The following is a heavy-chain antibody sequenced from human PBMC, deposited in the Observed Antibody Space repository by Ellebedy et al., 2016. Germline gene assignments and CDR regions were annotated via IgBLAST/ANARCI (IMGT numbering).Heavy chain of an antibody. V-gene: IGHV3-48*02. D-gene: IGHD6-19*01. J-gene: IGHJ4*02. CDR3: ARDEAVSGWYSTLFDY. Sequence: GGSLRLSXAASGFTFSSYSMNWVRQAPGKGLEWVSYISSSSSTIYYADSVKGRFTISRDNAKNSLYLQMNSLRDEDTAVYYCARDEAVSGWYSTLFDYWGQGTLVTVSS. CDR2: ISSSSSTI. CDR1: GFTFSSYS.